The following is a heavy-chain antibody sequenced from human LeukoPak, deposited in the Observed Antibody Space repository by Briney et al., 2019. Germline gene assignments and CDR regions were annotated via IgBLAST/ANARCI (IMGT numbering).Heavy chain of an antibody. D-gene: IGHD1-20*01. CDR3: ARSANWNDGPEGGHNDY. V-gene: IGHV5-51*01. J-gene: IGHJ4*02. CDR1: GYSFTSYW. CDR2: IYPGDSDT. Sequence: GESLKISCKGSGYSFTSYWIGWVRQVPGKGLEWMGIIYPGDSDTRYSPSFQGQVTISADKSISTAYLQWSSLKASDTAMYYCARSANWNDGPEGGHNDYWGQGTLVTVSS.